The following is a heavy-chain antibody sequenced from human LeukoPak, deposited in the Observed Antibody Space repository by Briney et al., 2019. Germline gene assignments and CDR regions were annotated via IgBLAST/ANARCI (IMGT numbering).Heavy chain of an antibody. D-gene: IGHD6-19*01. J-gene: IGHJ4*02. Sequence: SETLSLTCTVSTASITNSIYYWAWIRQPPGTGLEWIGTIYYSGSTYYNPSLKSRVTISLDTSKNQFSLRLSSVTAADTAVYYCARQRWPRSSGWYGPPRGSYFDYWAQGILVTVSS. CDR2: IYYSGST. CDR1: TASITNSIYY. V-gene: IGHV4-39*07. CDR3: ARQRWPRSSGWYGPPRGSYFDY.